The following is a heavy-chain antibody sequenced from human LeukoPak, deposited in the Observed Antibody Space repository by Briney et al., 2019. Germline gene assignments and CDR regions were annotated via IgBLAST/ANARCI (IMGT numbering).Heavy chain of an antibody. CDR1: GGSISSYY. CDR3: ARGPNSSSWDY. CDR2: IYTSGHN. D-gene: IGHD6-13*01. J-gene: IGHJ4*02. Sequence: PAETLSLTCTVSGGSISSYYWSWVRQPAGKGLEWIGRIYTSGHNNYNPSLKSRVTMSVDTSKNQFSLKLSSVTAADTAVYYCARGPNSSSWDYWGQGTLVTVSS. V-gene: IGHV4-4*07.